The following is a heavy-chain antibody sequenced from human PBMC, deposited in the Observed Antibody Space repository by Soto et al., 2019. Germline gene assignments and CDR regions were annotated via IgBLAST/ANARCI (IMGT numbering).Heavy chain of an antibody. CDR1: GGSISSSSYY. V-gene: IGHV4-39*01. CDR3: ARHAGTWIQLWIRQSPIDY. Sequence: QLQLQESGPGLVKPSETLSLTCTVSGGSISSSSYYWGWIRQPPGKGLEWIGSIYYSGSTYYNPSLKSRVTISVDTSKNQFSLKLSSVTAADTAVYYCARHAGTWIQLWIRQSPIDYWGQGTLVTVSS. J-gene: IGHJ4*02. CDR2: IYYSGST. D-gene: IGHD5-18*01.